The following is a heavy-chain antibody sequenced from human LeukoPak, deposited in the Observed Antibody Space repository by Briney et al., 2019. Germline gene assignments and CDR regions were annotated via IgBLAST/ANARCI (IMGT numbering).Heavy chain of an antibody. CDR1: GFTFSDYY. J-gene: IGHJ4*02. CDR3: ANHYYDSSGYYSSDY. CDR2: ISSSGSTI. D-gene: IGHD3-22*01. Sequence: GGSLRLSCAASGFTFSDYYMSWIRQAPGKGLEWVSYISSSGSTIYYADSVKGRFTISRDNAKNSLYLQMNSLRAEDTAVYYCANHYYDSSGYYSSDYWGQGTLVTVSS. V-gene: IGHV3-11*01.